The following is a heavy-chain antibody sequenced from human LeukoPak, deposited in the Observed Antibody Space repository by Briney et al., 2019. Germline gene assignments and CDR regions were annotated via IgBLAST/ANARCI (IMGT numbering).Heavy chain of an antibody. Sequence: SQTLSLTCAISGDSVSSNSAAWNWIRQSPSRGLEWLGRTYYRSKWYNDYAVSVKSRITINPDTSKNQFSLQLNSVTPEDTAVYYCARDYYDSSGYPYYYYYYYGMDVWGQGTTVTVSS. CDR3: ARDYYDSSGYPYYYYYYYGMDV. D-gene: IGHD3-22*01. CDR1: GDSVSSNSAA. CDR2: TYYRSKWYN. J-gene: IGHJ6*02. V-gene: IGHV6-1*01.